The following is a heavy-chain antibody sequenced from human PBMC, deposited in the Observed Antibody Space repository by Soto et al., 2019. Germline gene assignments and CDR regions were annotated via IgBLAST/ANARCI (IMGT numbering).Heavy chain of an antibody. V-gene: IGHV4-31*03. CDR2: IYYSGST. J-gene: IGHJ6*02. CDR3: ARARVEGGLEYYYYYGMDV. CDR1: CGSISSGGYY. D-gene: IGHD3-16*01. Sequence: PSETLSLTCTVSCGSISSGGYYWSWIRQHPGKGLEWIGYIYYSGSTYYNPSLKSRVTISVDTSKNQFSLKLSSVTAADTAVYYCARARVEGGLEYYYYYGMDVWGQGTTVTVSS.